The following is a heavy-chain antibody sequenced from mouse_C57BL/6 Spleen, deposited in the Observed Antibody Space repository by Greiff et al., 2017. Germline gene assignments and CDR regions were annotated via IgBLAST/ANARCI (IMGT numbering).Heavy chain of an antibody. J-gene: IGHJ4*01. Sequence: VHLVESGPGLVAPSQSLSITCTVSGFSLTSYAISWVRQPPGKGLEWLGVIWTGGGTNYNSALKSRLSISKDNSKSQVFLKMNSLHTDDTARYNSARVYDGYSGGDAMDSWGQGASHTVSS. CDR1: GFSLTSYA. D-gene: IGHD2-3*01. CDR3: ARVYDGYSGGDAMDS. V-gene: IGHV2-9-1*01. CDR2: IWTGGGT.